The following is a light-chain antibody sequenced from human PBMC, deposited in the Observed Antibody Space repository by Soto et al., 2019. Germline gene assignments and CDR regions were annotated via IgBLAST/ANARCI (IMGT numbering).Light chain of an antibody. J-gene: IGKJ2*01. CDR3: QQSCQGCRIYT. CDR1: QSISSY. V-gene: IGKV1-39*01. Sequence: DIQMTQSPSSLSASVGDRVTITCRASQSISSYLNWYQHKPGQAPKLLIYAASNLQSGVPSRFSGSGSGTHFTLTIDSLQPEDFATYYYQQSCQGCRIYTFGQGTKLELK. CDR2: AAS.